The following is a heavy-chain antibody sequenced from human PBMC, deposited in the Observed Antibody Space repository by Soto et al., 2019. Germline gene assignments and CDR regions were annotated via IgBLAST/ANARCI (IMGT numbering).Heavy chain of an antibody. CDR2: INAGNGNT. J-gene: IGHJ3*02. CDR3: ATVIADDAFDI. D-gene: IGHD3-16*02. Sequence: ASVKVSCKASGYTFTSYAMHWVRQAPGQRLEWMGWINAGNGNTKYSQKFQGRVTITRDTSASTAYMELSSLRFEDTAVYFCATVIADDAFDIWGRGTMVTVSS. CDR1: GYTFTSYA. V-gene: IGHV1-3*01.